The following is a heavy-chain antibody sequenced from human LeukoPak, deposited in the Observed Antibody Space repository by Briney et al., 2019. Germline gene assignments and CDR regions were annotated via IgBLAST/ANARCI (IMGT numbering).Heavy chain of an antibody. CDR2: MNPNSGNT. CDR1: GYTFTSYD. Sequence: ASVKVSCKASGYTFTSYDINWVRQATGQGLEWMGWMNPNSGNTGYAQKFQGRVTMTRNTSISTAYMELSSLRSEDTAVYYCARGGGVYSSSWYAGHYWGQGTLVTVSS. J-gene: IGHJ4*02. CDR3: ARGGGVYSSSWYAGHY. V-gene: IGHV1-8*01. D-gene: IGHD6-13*01.